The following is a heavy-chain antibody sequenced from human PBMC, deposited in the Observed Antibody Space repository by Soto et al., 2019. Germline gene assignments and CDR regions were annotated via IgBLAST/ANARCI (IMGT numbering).Heavy chain of an antibody. CDR1: GFTFSGDW. Sequence: EVQLVESGGGLIQPGGSLRLSCEASGFTFSGDWMNWVRQVPGKGLVWVSRLNGDGSITKYADFVEGRFTISRDNAKNALYLQMKSLRVEDTAVYYCVRDLGHCGNGICSSWVQGTLVTVSS. CDR2: LNGDGSIT. D-gene: IGHD3-10*02. J-gene: IGHJ4*02. CDR3: VRDLGHCGNGICSS. V-gene: IGHV3-74*01.